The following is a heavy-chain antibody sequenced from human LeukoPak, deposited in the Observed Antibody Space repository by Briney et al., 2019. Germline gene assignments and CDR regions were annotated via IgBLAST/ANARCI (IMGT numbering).Heavy chain of an antibody. Sequence: GETLRLSCAASGFTFSSHGMNWVRQAPGKGLEWVSGISGSGGNTYYADSVKGRFTISRDNSKNTLYLQMNSLRAENTAVYYCAKDDNYIRFLSWGQGTLVTVSS. CDR1: GFTFSSHG. CDR2: ISGSGGNT. D-gene: IGHD3-16*01. CDR3: AKDDNYIRFLS. J-gene: IGHJ5*02. V-gene: IGHV3-23*01.